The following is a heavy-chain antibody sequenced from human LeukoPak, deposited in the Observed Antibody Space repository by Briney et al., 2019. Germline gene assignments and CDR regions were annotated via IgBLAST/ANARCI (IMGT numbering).Heavy chain of an antibody. Sequence: GGSLRLSCAASGFTLSGFAMSWVRQAPGKGLEWVSTISGSGHNTHYADSVKGRFTISRDNSETTVYLQMNSLRAEDTAVYYCADPGGSGSQFDLWGRGTLLTVSS. D-gene: IGHD3-10*01. V-gene: IGHV3-23*01. CDR2: ISGSGHNT. CDR3: ADPGGSGSQFDL. J-gene: IGHJ2*01. CDR1: GFTLSGFA.